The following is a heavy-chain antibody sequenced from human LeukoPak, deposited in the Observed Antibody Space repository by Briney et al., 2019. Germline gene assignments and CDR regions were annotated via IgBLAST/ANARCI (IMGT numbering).Heavy chain of an antibody. Sequence: GGSLRLSCAASGFTFSNYWMTWVRQAPGKGLEWVAHINQDGSKEYYMDSVKARFTISRDNAKNSLSLQMNSLRADDAAVYYCARDPGSSSFDYWGQGTLVTVSS. CDR1: GFTFSNYW. V-gene: IGHV3-7*01. D-gene: IGHD6-13*01. J-gene: IGHJ4*02. CDR3: ARDPGSSSFDY. CDR2: INQDGSKE.